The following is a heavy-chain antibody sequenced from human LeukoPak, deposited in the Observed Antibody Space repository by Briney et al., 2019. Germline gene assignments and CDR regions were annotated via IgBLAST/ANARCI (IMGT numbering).Heavy chain of an antibody. CDR1: GGSISSSSYY. CDR2: IYYSGST. Sequence: SETLSLTCTVSGGSISSSSYYWGWIRQPPGKGLEWIGSIYYSGSTYYNPSLKSRVTISVDTSKNQFSLKLSSVTAADTAVYYCALGGLGISRYFDYWGQGTLVTVSS. J-gene: IGHJ4*02. CDR3: ALGGLGISRYFDY. D-gene: IGHD7-27*01. V-gene: IGHV4-39*01.